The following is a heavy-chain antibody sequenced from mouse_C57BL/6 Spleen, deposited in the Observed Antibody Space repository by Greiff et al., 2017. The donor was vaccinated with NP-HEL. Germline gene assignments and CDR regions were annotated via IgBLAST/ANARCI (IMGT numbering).Heavy chain of an antibody. CDR1: GYTFTSYW. Sequence: QVQLQQPGTDLVKPGASVKLSCKASGYTFTSYWMHWVKQRPGQGLEWIGNINPSNGGTNYNEKFKSKATLTVDKSSSTAYMQLSSLTSEDSAVYYCASQNYYGSSYYYFDYWGQGTTLTVSS. CDR3: ASQNYYGSSYYYFDY. V-gene: IGHV1-53*01. CDR2: INPSNGGT. D-gene: IGHD1-1*01. J-gene: IGHJ2*01.